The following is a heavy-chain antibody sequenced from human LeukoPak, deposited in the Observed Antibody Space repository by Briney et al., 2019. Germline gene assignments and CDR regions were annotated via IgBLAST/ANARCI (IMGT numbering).Heavy chain of an antibody. V-gene: IGHV4-4*07. CDR2: IYTSGST. D-gene: IGHD6-13*01. CDR3: ARRGSSWYFDY. CDR1: GGSISSYY. Sequence: PSETLSLTCSVSGGSISSYYWSWIRQPAGKGLEWIGRIYTSGSTNYNPSLKSRVTMSIDMTKNQFSLKLSSVTAADTAVYYCARRGSSWYFDYWGQGTLVTVSS. J-gene: IGHJ4*02.